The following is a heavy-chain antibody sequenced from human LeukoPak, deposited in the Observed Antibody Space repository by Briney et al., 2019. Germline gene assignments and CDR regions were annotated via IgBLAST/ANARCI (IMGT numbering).Heavy chain of an antibody. J-gene: IGHJ4*02. CDR1: GYTFTGYY. CDR2: INPNSGDT. D-gene: IGHD3-3*01. Sequence: GASVKVSCKASGYTFTGYYMHLVRQAPGQGLEWMGCINPNSGDTKYVQKFQGRVTLTRDTSTSTAYMELNRLTSDDTAVYYCARGGSARSLGPHWGQGTLVTVSS. CDR3: ARGGSARSLGPH. V-gene: IGHV1-2*02.